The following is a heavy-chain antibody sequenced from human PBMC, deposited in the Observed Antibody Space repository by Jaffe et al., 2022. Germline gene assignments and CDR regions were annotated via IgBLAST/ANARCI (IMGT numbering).Heavy chain of an antibody. J-gene: IGHJ3*01. CDR2: IYHNGTT. V-gene: IGHV4-4*02. CDR3: ATNDYNISGSVFDV. D-gene: IGHD3-10*01. Sequence: VQLQESGPGLVKPSGTLSLTCAVSGGSITIINWWSWIRQPPGKGLEWIGEIYHNGTTNYNPSLKSRVTISVDKSKNQLSLKMTSVTAADTAVYYCATNDYNISGSVFDVWGQGTLVIVSS. CDR1: GGSITIINW.